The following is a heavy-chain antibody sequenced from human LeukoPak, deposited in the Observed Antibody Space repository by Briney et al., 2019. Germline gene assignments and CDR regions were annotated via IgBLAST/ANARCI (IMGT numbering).Heavy chain of an antibody. V-gene: IGHV1-69*01. CDR3: ARAEGGPGFFDY. Sequence: SVKVSCKASGGTFSSYAISWVRQAPGQGLEWMGGIIPIFGTANYAQKFQGRVTITADESTSTAYMELSTLRSEDTAVYYCARAEGGPGFFDYWGQGTLVTVSS. D-gene: IGHD2-15*01. J-gene: IGHJ4*02. CDR2: IIPIFGTA. CDR1: GGTFSSYA.